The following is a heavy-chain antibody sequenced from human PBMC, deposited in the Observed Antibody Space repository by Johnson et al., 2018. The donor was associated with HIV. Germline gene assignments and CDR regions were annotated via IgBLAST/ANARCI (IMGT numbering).Heavy chain of an antibody. J-gene: IGHJ3*02. CDR1: GFTFSSYG. CDR3: ARKGDAFDI. Sequence: QEKLVESGGGVVQPGRSLRLSCTASGFTFSSYGIHWVRQAPGKGLEWVAVISHDGYNKYYADPVKGRFTISRDNSKNTLYLQMNSLRAEDTAVYYCARKGDAFDIWGQGTMVIVSS. CDR2: ISHDGYNK. V-gene: IGHV3-33*05.